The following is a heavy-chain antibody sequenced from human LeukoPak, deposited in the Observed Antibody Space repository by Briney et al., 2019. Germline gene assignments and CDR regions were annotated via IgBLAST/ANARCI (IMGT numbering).Heavy chain of an antibody. CDR2: STNKLNSYTT. J-gene: IGHJ4*02. CDR1: GFTFSSYT. Sequence: GGSLRLSSAASGFTFSSYTMTWVRHAPGNELEWFGRSTNKLNSYTTQYAASVKSRFSISRDDSKNSLYLQINSLKREETDVYYCSRGGRREEGYYGGFFEYWGQGTLVTVSS. CDR3: SRGGRREEGYYGGFFEY. V-gene: IGHV3-72*01. D-gene: IGHD4-17*01.